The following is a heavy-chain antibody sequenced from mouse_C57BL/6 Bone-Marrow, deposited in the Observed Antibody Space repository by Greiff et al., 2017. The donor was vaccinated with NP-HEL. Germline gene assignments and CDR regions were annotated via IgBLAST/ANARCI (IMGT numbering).Heavy chain of an antibody. CDR3: AKRYDYDYWYFDV. Sequence: VQGVESGPGLVAPSQSLSIPCTVSGFSLTSYGVDWVRQPPGKGLEWLGVIWGGGSTNYNSALMSRLSISNDNSKSQVYLKMNSRQTDDTAMYYCAKRYDYDYWYFDVWGTGTTVTVSS. J-gene: IGHJ1*03. V-gene: IGHV2-9*01. D-gene: IGHD2-4*01. CDR1: GFSLTSYG. CDR2: IWGGGST.